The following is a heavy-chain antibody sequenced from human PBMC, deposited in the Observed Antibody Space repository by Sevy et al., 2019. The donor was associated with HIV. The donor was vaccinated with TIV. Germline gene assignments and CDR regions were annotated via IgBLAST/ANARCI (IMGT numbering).Heavy chain of an antibody. CDR3: AREDYGDGSYYYYGMDV. J-gene: IGHJ6*02. V-gene: IGHV1-46*01. CDR2: INPSGGST. Sequence: ASVKVSCKASGYTFTSYYMHWVRQAPGQGLEWMGIINPSGGSTSYARKFQGRVTMTRDTSTSTVYMELSSLRSEDTAVYYCAREDYGDGSYYYYGMDVWGQGTTVTVSS. D-gene: IGHD4-17*01. CDR1: GYTFTSYY.